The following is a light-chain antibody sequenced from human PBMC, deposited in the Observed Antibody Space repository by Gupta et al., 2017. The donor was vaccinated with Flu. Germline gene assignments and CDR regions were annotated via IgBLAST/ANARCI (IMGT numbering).Light chain of an antibody. J-gene: IGKJ5*01. CDR2: DAS. Sequence: EIVLTQSPATLSLSPGEGATLSCRASQSISNYLAWYQQKPGQAPRLLIYDASNRATGIPARFSGSGSGTDFILTISSLEPDDFAVYYCQQPSNWPPITFGPGTRLEIK. CDR3: QQPSNWPPIT. CDR1: QSISNY. V-gene: IGKV3-11*01.